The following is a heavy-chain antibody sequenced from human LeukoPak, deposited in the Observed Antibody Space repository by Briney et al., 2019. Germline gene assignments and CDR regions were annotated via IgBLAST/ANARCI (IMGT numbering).Heavy chain of an antibody. CDR1: GYSISSGKF. D-gene: IGHD2-2*03. J-gene: IGHJ4*02. CDR2: IYHNGPT. V-gene: IGHV4-38-2*02. Sequence: SETLSLTCSVSGYSISSGKFWGWIRQSPGKGLEWIGSIYHNGPTNYNPSLKSRVALSIDTSKNQFSLKLSPVTAADTAIYYCTRMDYWGQGILVTV. CDR3: TRMDY.